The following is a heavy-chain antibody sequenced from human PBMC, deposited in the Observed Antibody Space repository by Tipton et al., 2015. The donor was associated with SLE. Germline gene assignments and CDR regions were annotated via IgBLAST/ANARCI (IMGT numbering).Heavy chain of an antibody. CDR1: GDSTSNYY. V-gene: IGHV4-4*09. J-gene: IGHJ3*01. D-gene: IGHD3-22*01. Sequence: TLSLTCTVSGDSTSNYYWSWIRQAPGKTLEWIGYIYTSGSTNYSPSPKSRVTISLDTSKHQFSLRLTSVTAADTAVYYCARQDYYDPSAYYFGPGPFDLWGQGTMVTVSS. CDR2: IYTSGST. CDR3: ARQDYYDPSAYYFGPGPFDL.